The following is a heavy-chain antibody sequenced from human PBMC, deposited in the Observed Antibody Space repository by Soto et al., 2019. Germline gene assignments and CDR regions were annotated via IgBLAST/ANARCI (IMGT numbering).Heavy chain of an antibody. D-gene: IGHD6-13*01. V-gene: IGHV3-23*01. CDR3: AREVGSRIDY. J-gene: IGHJ4*02. CDR1: GFTFSSYA. Sequence: GGSLRLSCAASGFTFSSYAMTWVRQAPGKGLEWVSSISGSGDYTYFADSVKGRFTISRDNSKDTLYLQMSSLRSEDTAVYYCAREVGSRIDYWGQGTLVTVSS. CDR2: ISGSGDYT.